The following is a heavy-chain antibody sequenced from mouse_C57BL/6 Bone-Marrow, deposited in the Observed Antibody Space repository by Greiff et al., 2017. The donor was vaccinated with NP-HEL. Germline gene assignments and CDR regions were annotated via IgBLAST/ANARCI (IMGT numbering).Heavy chain of an antibody. V-gene: IGHV12-3*01. CDR1: GFPITSGYY. CDR2: ITHSGET. D-gene: IGHD4-1*01. CDR3: AGASNHVGAMDY. Sequence: VKLMESGPGLVKPSQSLFLTCSITGFPITSGYYWIWIRQSPGKPLEWMGYITHSGETFYNPSLQSPISITRETSKNQFFLQLNSVTTEDTAMYYCAGASNHVGAMDYWGQGTSVTVSS. J-gene: IGHJ4*01.